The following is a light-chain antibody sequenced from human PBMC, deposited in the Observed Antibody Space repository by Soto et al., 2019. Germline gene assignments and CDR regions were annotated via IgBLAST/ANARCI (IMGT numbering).Light chain of an antibody. V-gene: IGKV1-12*01. J-gene: IGKJ5*01. Sequence: DIQMTQSRSSVSASVGHRVSFTRRASQGISSWLAWYQQKPGIAPKILSYGASSLQRGVPSRCSGSGAGTDLTLTVNSLPPEYFDTYYCQQANSFPITFGQGTRLDI. CDR1: QGISSW. CDR2: GAS. CDR3: QQANSFPIT.